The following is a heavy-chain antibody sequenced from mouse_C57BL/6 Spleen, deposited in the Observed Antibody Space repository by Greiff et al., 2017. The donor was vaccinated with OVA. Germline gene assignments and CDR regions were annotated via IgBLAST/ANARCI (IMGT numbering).Heavy chain of an antibody. Sequence: EVQVVESAGGLVQPGSSMKLSCTASGFTFSDYYMAWVRQVPEKGLEWVANINYDGSSTYYLDSLKSRFIISRDNAKNILYLQMSSLKSEDTATYYCARDSNYFYYFDYWGQGTTLTVSS. V-gene: IGHV5-16*01. D-gene: IGHD2-5*01. CDR2: INYDGSST. CDR1: GFTFSDYY. CDR3: ARDSNYFYYFDY. J-gene: IGHJ2*01.